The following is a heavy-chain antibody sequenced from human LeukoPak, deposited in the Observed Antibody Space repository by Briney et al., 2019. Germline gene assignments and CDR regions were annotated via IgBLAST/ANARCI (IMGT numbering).Heavy chain of an antibody. V-gene: IGHV3-7*01. CDR2: INQDGSER. D-gene: IGHD2-15*01. CDR1: GFSFSVFW. CDR3: AREQCSGNSCYYY. J-gene: IGHJ4*02. Sequence: PGGSLRLSCAASGFSFSVFWMSWVRQAPGKGLEWVANINQDGSERNYVDSVKRRFTISRDGAKNSLYLQMNSLRAEDAAVYYCAREQCSGNSCYYYWGQGTLVTVSS.